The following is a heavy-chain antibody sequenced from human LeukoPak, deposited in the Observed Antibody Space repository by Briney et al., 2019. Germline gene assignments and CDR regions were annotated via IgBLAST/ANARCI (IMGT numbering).Heavy chain of an antibody. CDR1: GFIVNRND. D-gene: IGHD3-10*01. CDR2: LVIAGDP. Sequence: GGSLRLSCAASGFIVNRNDMHWVRQVTGKGLEWVSGLVIAGDPYCAGSVKGRFTISRDIAKNSLYLQMNSLGAGDTAVYYCARGRHSGGLKTTYFDYWGQGALVTVSS. CDR3: ARGRHSGGLKTTYFDY. J-gene: IGHJ4*02. V-gene: IGHV3-13*05.